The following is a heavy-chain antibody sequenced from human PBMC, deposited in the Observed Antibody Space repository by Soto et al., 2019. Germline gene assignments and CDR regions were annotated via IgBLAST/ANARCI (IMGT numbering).Heavy chain of an antibody. V-gene: IGHV4-39*01. CDR3: ARHGIIGYYMDV. Sequence: SETLSLTCTVSGGSISSSSYYWGWIRQPPGKGLEWIGSIYYSGSTYYNPSLKSRVTISVDTSKNQFSLKLSSVTAADTAVYYCARHGIIGYYMDVSGKGTTVTVSS. CDR1: GGSISSSSYY. CDR2: IYYSGST. J-gene: IGHJ6*03.